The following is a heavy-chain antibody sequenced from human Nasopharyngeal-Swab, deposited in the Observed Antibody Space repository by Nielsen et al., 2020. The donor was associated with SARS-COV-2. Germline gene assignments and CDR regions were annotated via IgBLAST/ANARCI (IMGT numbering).Heavy chain of an antibody. CDR3: AKERVMITFGGTYNAFDI. CDR2: VSSSGGST. CDR1: GFSFSNYA. Sequence: GESLKISCAASGFSFSNYAMNWVRQAPGKGPECVSAVSSSGGSTYYADSLKGRFTVSRDNSKNTVYLQMNSLRAEDTAIYYCAKERVMITFGGTYNAFDIWGQGTMVTVSS. J-gene: IGHJ3*02. V-gene: IGHV3-23*01. D-gene: IGHD3-16*01.